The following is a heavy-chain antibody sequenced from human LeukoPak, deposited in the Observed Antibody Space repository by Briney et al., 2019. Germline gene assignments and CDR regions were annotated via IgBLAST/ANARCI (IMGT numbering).Heavy chain of an antibody. CDR3: ARDDSSRDFDY. J-gene: IGHJ4*02. CDR2: IYYSGST. D-gene: IGHD6-13*01. CDR1: GGSISSSSYY. V-gene: IGHV4-39*07. Sequence: PSETLSLTCTVSGGSISSSSYYWGWIRQPPGKGLEWIGSIYYSGSTYYNPSLKSRVTISVDTSKNQFSLKLSSVNAADTAVYYCARDDSSRDFDYWGQGTLVTVSS.